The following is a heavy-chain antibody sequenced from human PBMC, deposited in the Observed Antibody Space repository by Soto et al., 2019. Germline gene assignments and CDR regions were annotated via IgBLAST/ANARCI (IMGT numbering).Heavy chain of an antibody. V-gene: IGHV4-30-2*01. CDR1: GGSISSGGYS. Sequence: QLQLQESGSGLVKPSQTLSLTCAVSGGSISSGGYSWSWIRQPPGKGLEWIGYIYHSGSTYYNPSPKSRVTTSVDRSKNPFSLKMSSVTAADTAVYYCARERGYSSSSNWFDPWGQGTLVTVSS. CDR3: ARERGYSSSSNWFDP. D-gene: IGHD6-6*01. CDR2: IYHSGST. J-gene: IGHJ5*02.